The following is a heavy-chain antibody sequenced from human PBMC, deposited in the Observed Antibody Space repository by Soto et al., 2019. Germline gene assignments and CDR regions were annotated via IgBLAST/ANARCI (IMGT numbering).Heavy chain of an antibody. V-gene: IGHV4-61*08. J-gene: IGHJ6*02. CDR3: AREGLVLVPTTVNSDYYYYAMDV. D-gene: IGHD2-2*01. CDR1: GVSVNSGDYY. CDR2: IYQSGST. Sequence: SETLSLTCTVSGVSVNSGDYYWSWIRQTPGKGLEWIGYIYQSGSTRYNPSLKSRVTISLDTSKNQFSLKMSSVTAADTAVYYCAREGLVLVPTTVNSDYYYYAMDVWGQGTTVTVSS.